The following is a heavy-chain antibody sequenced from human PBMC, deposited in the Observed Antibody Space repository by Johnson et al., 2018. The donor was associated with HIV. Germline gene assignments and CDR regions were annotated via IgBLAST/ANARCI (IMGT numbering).Heavy chain of an antibody. CDR2: ISYDGSNK. CDR1: GFTFTSYG. D-gene: IGHD3/OR15-3a*01. V-gene: IGHV3-30*19. Sequence: QVQLVESGGGVVQPGGSLRLSCAASGFTFTSYGMHWVRQAPGKGLEWVGLISYDGSNKYYADSVKGRFTISRDNSKNTLYLQMNSLRAEDTAVYYCAKGFFELDDAFDIWGQGTMVTVSS. J-gene: IGHJ3*02. CDR3: AKGFFELDDAFDI.